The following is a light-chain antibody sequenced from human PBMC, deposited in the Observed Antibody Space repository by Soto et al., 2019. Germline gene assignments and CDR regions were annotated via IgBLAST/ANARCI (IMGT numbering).Light chain of an antibody. Sequence: QSAPTQPASVSGSPGQSITISCTGTSSDVGGYNYVSWYQQYPGKAPKLVFSQVTNRPSGVSNRFSGSKSGNTASLTISGLQAEDEADYYCSSYTSDLTWVFGGGTKVTVL. CDR3: SSYTSDLTWV. V-gene: IGLV2-14*01. CDR2: QVT. CDR1: SSDVGGYNY. J-gene: IGLJ3*02.